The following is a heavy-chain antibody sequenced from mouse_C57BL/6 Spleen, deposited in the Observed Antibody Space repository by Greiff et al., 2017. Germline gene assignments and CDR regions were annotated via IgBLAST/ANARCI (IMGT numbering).Heavy chain of an antibody. Sequence: QVQLQQSGAELVRPGASVTLSCKASGYTFTDYEMHWVKQTPVHGLEWIGAIDPETGGTAYNQKFKGKAILTADKSSSTAYMELRSLTSEDSAVYYCTRENYYGPGFAYWGQGTLVTVSA. CDR3: TRENYYGPGFAY. J-gene: IGHJ3*01. V-gene: IGHV1-15*01. CDR2: IDPETGGT. CDR1: GYTFTDYE. D-gene: IGHD1-1*01.